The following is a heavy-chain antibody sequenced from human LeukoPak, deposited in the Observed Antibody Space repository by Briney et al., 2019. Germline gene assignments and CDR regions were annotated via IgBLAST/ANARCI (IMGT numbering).Heavy chain of an antibody. CDR1: RVSISRYY. V-gene: IGHV4-59*01. D-gene: IGHD3-22*01. J-gene: IGHJ3*02. CDR3: ARDVDKYDSSGSRAFDI. Sequence: PPETLSLTSTVSRVSISRYYRSWIRQPPRQGREWSGYSYYSGSTNYNPTLKSRVTISVDTTRHQFSLKLSSVPAADTAVYCCARDVDKYDSSGSRAFDIWGEGTMVTVSS. CDR2: SYYSGST.